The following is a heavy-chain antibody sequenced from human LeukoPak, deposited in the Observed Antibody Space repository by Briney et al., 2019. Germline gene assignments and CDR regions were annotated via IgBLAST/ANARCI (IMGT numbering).Heavy chain of an antibody. D-gene: IGHD3-22*01. Sequence: SETLSLTCTVSGASINNNFWTWIREPPGKGLEWIGYIYSSGSANYNPSLKSRVIISGDTSKNQISLNLTSVTAADTAVYFCARHRDYYDTWGHGTLVTVSS. CDR3: ARHRDYYDT. V-gene: IGHV4-59*08. CDR2: IYSSGSA. J-gene: IGHJ4*01. CDR1: GASINNNF.